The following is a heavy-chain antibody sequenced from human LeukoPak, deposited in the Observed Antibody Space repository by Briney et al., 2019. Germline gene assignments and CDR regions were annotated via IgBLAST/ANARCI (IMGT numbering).Heavy chain of an antibody. J-gene: IGHJ4*02. V-gene: IGHV1-2*02. CDR3: ARGGGDQDLPYDY. CDR1: GYTFTGYY. D-gene: IGHD2-21*02. CDR2: INPNSGGT. Sequence: APVKVSCKASGYTFTGYYMHWVRQAPGQGLEWMGWINPNSGGTNYAQKFQGRVTMTRDTSISTAYMELSRLRSDDTAVYYCARGGGDQDLPYDYWGQGTLVTVSS.